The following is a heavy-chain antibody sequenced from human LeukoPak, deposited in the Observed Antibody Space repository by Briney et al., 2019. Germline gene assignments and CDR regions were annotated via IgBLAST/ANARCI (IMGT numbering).Heavy chain of an antibody. V-gene: IGHV4-61*01. J-gene: IGHJ4*02. CDR2: IYYSGST. CDR1: GGSVSDSSFY. Sequence: PWETLSLTCIVSGGSVSDSSFYWSWIRQPPGKGLEWIGYIYYSGSTNYNPSLKSRVTISVDTSKNQFSLKLSSVTAADTAVYYCARGTPHSGWYGVVDYWGQGTLVTVSS. D-gene: IGHD6-19*01. CDR3: ARGTPHSGWYGVVDY.